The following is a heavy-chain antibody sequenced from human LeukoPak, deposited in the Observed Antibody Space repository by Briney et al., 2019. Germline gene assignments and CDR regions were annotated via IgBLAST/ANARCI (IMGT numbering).Heavy chain of an antibody. Sequence: SETLFLTCTVSGGSISSSSYYWGWIRQPPGKGLEWIGSIYYSGSTYYNPSLKSRVTISVDTSKNQFSLKLSSVTAADTAVYYCARGVSEVLDAFDIWGQGTMVTVSS. CDR3: ARGVSEVLDAFDI. CDR1: GGSISSSSYY. CDR2: IYYSGST. D-gene: IGHD3-10*01. V-gene: IGHV4-39*07. J-gene: IGHJ3*02.